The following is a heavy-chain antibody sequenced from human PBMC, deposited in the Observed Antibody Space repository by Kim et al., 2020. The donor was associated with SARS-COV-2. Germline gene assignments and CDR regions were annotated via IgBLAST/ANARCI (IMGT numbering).Heavy chain of an antibody. CDR3: ARRITTVGTTVANRGRYFDL. J-gene: IGHJ2*01. D-gene: IGHD4-17*01. CDR1: GGSFSGYY. CDR2: INHSGST. Sequence: SETLSLTCAVYGGSFSGYYWSWIRQPPGKGLEWIGEINHSGSTNYNPSLKSRVTISVDTSKNQFSLKLSSVTAADTAVYYCARRITTVGTTVANRGRYFDLWGRGTLVTVSS. V-gene: IGHV4-34*01.